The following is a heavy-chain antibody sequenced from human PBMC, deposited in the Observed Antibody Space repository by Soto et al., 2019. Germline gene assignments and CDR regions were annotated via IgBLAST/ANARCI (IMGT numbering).Heavy chain of an antibody. D-gene: IGHD3-3*01. Sequence: QVQLQQWGAGLLKPSETVSLTCAVYGGSFIGYYGTWIRHPPGKGLEWIGEINHSGSTNYNPSLKSRVTISADTSKNQFSLRLSSVTAAVTAVYYCATLGHYDFWSGFRKGNWFDPWGQGTLVTVSS. V-gene: IGHV4-34*01. CDR2: INHSGST. CDR1: GGSFIGYY. CDR3: ATLGHYDFWSGFRKGNWFDP. J-gene: IGHJ5*02.